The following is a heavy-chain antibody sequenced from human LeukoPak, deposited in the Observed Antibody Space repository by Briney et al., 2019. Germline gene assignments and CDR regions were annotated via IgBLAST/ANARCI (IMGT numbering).Heavy chain of an antibody. CDR2: ISGSSSYI. J-gene: IGHJ3*02. Sequence: GGFLRLSCAASGFTFSSYSMNWVRQAPGKGLEWVSSISGSSSYIYYPDSVKGRFTISRDNAKNSLYLQMNSLRAEDTAVYYCARDIGVSGYYYEEDAFDIWGQGTMVTVSS. V-gene: IGHV3-21*01. D-gene: IGHD3-22*01. CDR1: GFTFSSYS. CDR3: ARDIGVSGYYYEEDAFDI.